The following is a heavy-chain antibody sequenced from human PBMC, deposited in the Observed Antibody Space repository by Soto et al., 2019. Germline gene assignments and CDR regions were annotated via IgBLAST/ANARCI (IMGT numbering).Heavy chain of an antibody. CDR3: ATMGTPATGLYFFDY. CDR1: GGSISSGNYY. V-gene: IGHV4-30-4*01. CDR2: ISYSGST. D-gene: IGHD2-15*01. Sequence: QVQLQESGPGLVKPSQTLSLTCTVSGGSISSGNYYWSWIRQPPGKGLEWIGFISYSGSTYYSTSLKDRVTISVDTSKSHFSLNLSFVTAADTAVYYCATMGTPATGLYFFDYWGQGSLVTVSS. J-gene: IGHJ4*02.